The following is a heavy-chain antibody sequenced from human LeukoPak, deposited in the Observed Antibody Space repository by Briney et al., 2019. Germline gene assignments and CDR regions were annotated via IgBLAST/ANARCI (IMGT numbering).Heavy chain of an antibody. CDR2: DYHSGST. J-gene: IGHJ4*02. D-gene: IGHD3-22*01. CDR3: ARDKDYYDSSGYLY. CDR1: NFSISSGYY. Sequence: PSETLSLTCNVSNFSISSGYYWGWIRKPQGKGLEWIGSDYHSGSTYYNPSLKSRVTISVDTSKNQFSLKLKSVTAADTAVYYCARDKDYYDSSGYLYWGQGILVTVSS. V-gene: IGHV4-38-2*02.